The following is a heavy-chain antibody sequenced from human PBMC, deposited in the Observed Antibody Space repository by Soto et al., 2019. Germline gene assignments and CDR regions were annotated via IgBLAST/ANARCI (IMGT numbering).Heavy chain of an antibody. CDR3: AKDNGWLSVS. J-gene: IGHJ5*02. Sequence: VQLLESGGGLVQPGGSLRLSCAASGFTFSNHGMSWVRQAPGKGLEWVSAISVTGGSTYYTDSVKGRFTISRDNSKNTLSLQVTTLRAGDTAVYYCAKDNGWLSVSWGQGTLVSVSS. CDR1: GFTFSNHG. V-gene: IGHV3-23*01. CDR2: ISVTGGST. D-gene: IGHD6-19*01.